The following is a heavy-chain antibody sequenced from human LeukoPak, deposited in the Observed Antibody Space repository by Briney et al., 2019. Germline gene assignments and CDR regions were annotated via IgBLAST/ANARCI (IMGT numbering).Heavy chain of an antibody. Sequence: GGSLRLSCAASGFTFSSYWMSWVRQAPGKGLEWVANIKQDGSEKYYVDSVKGRSTISRDNAKNTLYLQMNSLRAEDTAVYYCAKDLGMIVVVIRSYYFDYWGQGTLVTVSS. D-gene: IGHD3-22*01. CDR3: AKDLGMIVVVIRSYYFDY. V-gene: IGHV3-7*03. CDR1: GFTFSSYW. CDR2: IKQDGSEK. J-gene: IGHJ4*02.